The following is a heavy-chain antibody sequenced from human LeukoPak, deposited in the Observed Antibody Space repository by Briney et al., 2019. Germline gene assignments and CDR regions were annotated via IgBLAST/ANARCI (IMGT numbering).Heavy chain of an antibody. J-gene: IGHJ1*01. CDR3: VRDRHCAGDCPPGNFQH. CDR2: MYSGGST. Sequence: YPGGSLRLSCAGSGFTVRSNYMSWVRQAPGKGLEWVSVMYSGGSTDYADSVKGRFTISRDNSKNTLFLQMNSLRSEDTAVYYCVRDRHCAGDCPPGNFQHWGQGALVMVSS. D-gene: IGHD2-21*02. V-gene: IGHV3-66*01. CDR1: GFTVRSNY.